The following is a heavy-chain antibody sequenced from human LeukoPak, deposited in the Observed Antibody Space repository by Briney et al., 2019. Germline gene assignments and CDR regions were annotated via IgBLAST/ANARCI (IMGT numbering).Heavy chain of an antibody. Sequence: AGGSLRLSCAASGFTFSSYAMTWVRQVPGKGLEWVSSISGSGDTTFYTDSVRGRFTISRDTSKNAVYLQMNSLRAEDTALYYCTRGATTIDSWGQGTLVTVSS. CDR1: GFTFSSYA. CDR2: ISGSGDTT. V-gene: IGHV3-23*01. J-gene: IGHJ4*02. CDR3: TRGATTIDS. D-gene: IGHD3-9*01.